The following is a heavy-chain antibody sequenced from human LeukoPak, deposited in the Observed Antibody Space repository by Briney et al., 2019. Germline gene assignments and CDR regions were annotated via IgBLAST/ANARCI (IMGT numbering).Heavy chain of an antibody. V-gene: IGHV4-59*08. D-gene: IGHD6-13*01. Sequence: SETLSLTCTVSGGSISSYYWSGIRQPPGKGLEWIGYIYYSGSTNYNPSLKSRVTISVDTSKNQFSLKLSSVTAADTAVYYCARVLYSSSGDAFDIWGQGTMVTVSS. CDR1: GGSISSYY. CDR3: ARVLYSSSGDAFDI. J-gene: IGHJ3*02. CDR2: IYYSGST.